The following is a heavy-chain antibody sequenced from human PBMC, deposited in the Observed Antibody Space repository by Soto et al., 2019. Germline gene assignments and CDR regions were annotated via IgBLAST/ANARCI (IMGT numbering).Heavy chain of an antibody. Sequence: SGPTLVNPTQTLTLTCTFSGFSLTTSGVGVGWIRQPPGKALEWLALIYWDDTKRYSSSLKSRLTITKDTSKNQVVLTMTNLDPVDTGTYYCAKLYCSTTNCYRAKYFHLWGHGTLVTVX. J-gene: IGHJ1*01. D-gene: IGHD2-2*01. CDR3: AKLYCSTTNCYRAKYFHL. CDR2: IYWDDTK. CDR1: GFSLTTSGVG. V-gene: IGHV2-5*02.